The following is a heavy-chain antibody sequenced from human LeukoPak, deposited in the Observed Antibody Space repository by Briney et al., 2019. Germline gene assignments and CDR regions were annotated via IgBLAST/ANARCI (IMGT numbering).Heavy chain of an antibody. Sequence: PGRSLRLSCAASGFTFSSYGMHWVRQAPGKGLEWVSTISGSGGSPYYAGSVKGRFTISRDTSKNTVYLQMNSLRVEDTAVYYCAKDSSSGWNPNAFEFWGRGTMLTVSS. J-gene: IGHJ3*01. CDR2: ISGSGGSP. V-gene: IGHV3-23*01. D-gene: IGHD6-19*01. CDR3: AKDSSSGWNPNAFEF. CDR1: GFTFSSYG.